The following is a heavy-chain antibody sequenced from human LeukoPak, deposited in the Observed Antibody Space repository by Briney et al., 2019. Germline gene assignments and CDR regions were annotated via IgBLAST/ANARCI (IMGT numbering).Heavy chain of an antibody. Sequence: ASVKVSCKASGHTFTTYAMHWVRQAPGQRLEWMGWINAGNGNTKYSQKFQGRVTITRDTSASTAYMELSSLRSEDTAVYYCARVSWFGELFGSFDPWGQGTLVTVSS. CDR3: ARVSWFGELFGSFDP. CDR2: INAGNGNT. D-gene: IGHD3-10*01. CDR1: GHTFTTYA. J-gene: IGHJ5*02. V-gene: IGHV1-3*01.